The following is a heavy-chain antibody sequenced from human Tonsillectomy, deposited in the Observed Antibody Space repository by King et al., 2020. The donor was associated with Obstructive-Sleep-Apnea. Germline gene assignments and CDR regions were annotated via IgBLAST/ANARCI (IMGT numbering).Heavy chain of an antibody. V-gene: IGHV3-66*01. D-gene: IGHD2-8*02. Sequence: VQLVESGGGLVQPGGSLRLSCGFTVSSNYMSWVRQAPGKGLEWVSVIYSVGSTYYADSVKGRFTISRDISNNTLYLQMNSLRAEDTAVYYCARAPFICTDYEQSWYFDLWGRGTLVTVSS. CDR2: IYSVGST. CDR1: FTVSSNY. J-gene: IGHJ2*01. CDR3: ARAPFICTDYEQSWYFDL.